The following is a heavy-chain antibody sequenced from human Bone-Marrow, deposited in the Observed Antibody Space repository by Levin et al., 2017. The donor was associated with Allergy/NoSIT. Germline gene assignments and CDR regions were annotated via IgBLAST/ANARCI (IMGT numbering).Heavy chain of an antibody. J-gene: IGHJ6*02. CDR3: ARDMNKAQYDYGMDV. D-gene: IGHD1/OR15-1a*01. CDR2: ISSRGTTM. V-gene: IGHV3-11*01. Sequence: GGSLRLSCAASGFTLSDYYMSWIRQAPGKGLEWVSYISSRGTTMYLADSVKGRFTISRDNAKNSLSLQMNSLRADDTAVYYCARDMNKAQYDYGMDVWGQGTTVTVSS. CDR1: GFTLSDYY.